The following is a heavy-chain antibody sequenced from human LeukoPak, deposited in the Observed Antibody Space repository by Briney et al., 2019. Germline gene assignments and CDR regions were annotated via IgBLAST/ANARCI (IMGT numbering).Heavy chain of an antibody. V-gene: IGHV1-69*05. Sequence: ASVKVSCKASGGTFSSYAISWVRQAPGQGLEWMGGIIPIFGTANYAQKFQGRVTITTDESTSTAYMELSSLRSEDTAVYYCARDSLTMVRGVIGYYMDVWGKGTTVTVSS. CDR1: GGTFSSYA. D-gene: IGHD3-10*01. CDR2: IIPIFGTA. J-gene: IGHJ6*03. CDR3: ARDSLTMVRGVIGYYMDV.